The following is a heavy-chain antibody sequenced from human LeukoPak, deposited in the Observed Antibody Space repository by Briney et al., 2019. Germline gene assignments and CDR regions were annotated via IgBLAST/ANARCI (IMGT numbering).Heavy chain of an antibody. D-gene: IGHD2/OR15-2a*01. V-gene: IGHV1-24*01. CDR2: FDPEDVET. CDR1: GNTFTDLY. Sequence: ASVKVSCKVSGNTFTDLYMNCVRQAPGKGLEWMGGFDPEDVETIYAQKFQGRVTMTEDTSTETAYMELTSLRPEDTAVYYCATDFYRGRQFDYWGQGTLVTVSS. J-gene: IGHJ4*02. CDR3: ATDFYRGRQFDY.